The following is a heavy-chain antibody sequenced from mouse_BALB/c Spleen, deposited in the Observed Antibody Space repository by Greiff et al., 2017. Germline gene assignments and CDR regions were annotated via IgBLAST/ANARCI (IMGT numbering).Heavy chain of an antibody. CDR3: ARPSYDYGYFDV. V-gene: IGHV2-9*02. Sequence: VQVVESGPGLVAPSQSLSITCTVSGFSLTSYGVHWVRQPPGKGLEWLGVIWAGGSTNYNSALMSRLSISKDNSKSQVFLKMNSLQTDDTAMYYSARPSYDYGYFDVWGAGTTVTVSS. D-gene: IGHD2-3*01. J-gene: IGHJ1*01. CDR1: GFSLTSYG. CDR2: IWAGGST.